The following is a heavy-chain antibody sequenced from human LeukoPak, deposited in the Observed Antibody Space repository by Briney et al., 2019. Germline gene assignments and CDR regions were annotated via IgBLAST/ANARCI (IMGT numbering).Heavy chain of an antibody. CDR1: GYTFTSYD. Sequence: ASVKVSCKASGYTFTSYDINWVRQATGQGLEWMGWMNPNSGNTGYAQKFQGRVTMTRNTSISTAYMELSSLRSEDTAVYYCARVVLVSRDGYNYYYYGMDVWGQGTTVTVSS. V-gene: IGHV1-8*01. CDR2: MNPNSGNT. J-gene: IGHJ6*02. D-gene: IGHD5-24*01. CDR3: ARVVLVSRDGYNYYYYGMDV.